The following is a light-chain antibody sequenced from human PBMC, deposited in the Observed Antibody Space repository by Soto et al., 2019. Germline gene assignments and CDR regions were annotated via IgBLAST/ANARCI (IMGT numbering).Light chain of an antibody. CDR3: SSFTSTITVV. Sequence: QSALTQPASVSGSPGQSITISCIGTSGDIGGYNFVSWYQQYPGKAPKLMIYEVSDRPSGVSNRFSGSKSGSTASLTISGLQAEDEADYYCSSFTSTITVVFGGGTKLTVL. V-gene: IGLV2-14*01. CDR2: EVS. CDR1: SGDIGGYNF. J-gene: IGLJ2*01.